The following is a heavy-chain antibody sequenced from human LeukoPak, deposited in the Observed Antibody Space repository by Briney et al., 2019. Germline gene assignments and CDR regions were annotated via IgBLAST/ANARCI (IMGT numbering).Heavy chain of an antibody. J-gene: IGHJ4*02. CDR1: GFTFSTYW. V-gene: IGHV3-74*01. Sequence: GGSLRLSCAASGFTFSTYWMHWVRHAPGKGLVWVSLINSDGSSTNYADSVKGRFTISRDNAKNTLYLQMNSLRAEDTAVYYCAGGYGGYIYWGQGTLVTVSS. D-gene: IGHD5-12*01. CDR3: AGGYGGYIY. CDR2: INSDGSST.